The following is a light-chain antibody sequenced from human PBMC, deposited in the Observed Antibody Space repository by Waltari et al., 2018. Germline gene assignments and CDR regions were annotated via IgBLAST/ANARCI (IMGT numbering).Light chain of an antibody. V-gene: IGLV1-51*01. CDR2: ANN. CDR3: GTWDSSLSAVV. J-gene: IGLJ2*01. Sequence: QSVLTQPPSVSAAPGQKVTISCSGSSSNIGINYVSWYQQLPETAPKLLIYANNKRPSGIPDRFSGSKSGTSATLGITGLQTGDEADYYCGTWDSSLSAVVFGGGTKLTVL. CDR1: SSNIGINY.